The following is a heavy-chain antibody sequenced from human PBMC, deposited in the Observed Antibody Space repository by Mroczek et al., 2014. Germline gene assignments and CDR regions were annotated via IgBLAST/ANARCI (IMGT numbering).Heavy chain of an antibody. Sequence: QVQLQQWGPGLVKPSETLSLTCTVSGGSISSYYWSWIRQPPGKGLEWIGYIYYSGSTNYNPSLKSRVTISVDTSKNQFSLKLSSVTAADTAVYYCAGXVVPAAIPGALDYWGQGTLVTVSS. D-gene: IGHD2-2*02. CDR1: GGSISSYY. V-gene: IGHV4-59*01. J-gene: IGHJ4*02. CDR3: AGXVVPAAIPGALDY. CDR2: IYYSGST.